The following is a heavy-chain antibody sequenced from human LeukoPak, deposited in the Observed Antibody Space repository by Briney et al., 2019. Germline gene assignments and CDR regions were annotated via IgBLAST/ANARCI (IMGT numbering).Heavy chain of an antibody. J-gene: IGHJ4*02. CDR1: GFTLSNFW. Sequence: GGSLRLSCSASGFTLSNFWIHWVRQVPGKGLVWVSRINTDGSSTNYADSVKGRFAVSRDNAKNTLYLQMNSLRAEDTAVYYCAGDHMVRGVMAYWGQGTLVTVSS. CDR3: AGDHMVRGVMAY. V-gene: IGHV3-74*01. D-gene: IGHD3-10*01. CDR2: INTDGSST.